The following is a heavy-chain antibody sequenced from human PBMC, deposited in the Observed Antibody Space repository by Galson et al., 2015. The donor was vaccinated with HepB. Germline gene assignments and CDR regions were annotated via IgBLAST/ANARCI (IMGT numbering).Heavy chain of an antibody. CDR2: IIPIFGTA. D-gene: IGHD2-21*02. V-gene: IGHV1-69*01. CDR1: GGTFSSYA. J-gene: IGHJ5*02. Sequence: VKVSCKASGGTFSSYAISWVRQAPGQGLEWMGGIIPIFGTANYAQKFQGRVTITADESTSTAYMELSSLRSEDTAVYYCARRFYCGGDCSSWFDPWGQGTLVTVSS. CDR3: ARRFYCGGDCSSWFDP.